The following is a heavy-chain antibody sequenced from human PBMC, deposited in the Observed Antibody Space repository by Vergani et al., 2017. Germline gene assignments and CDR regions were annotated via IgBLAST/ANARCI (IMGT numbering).Heavy chain of an antibody. CDR3: AKDSSSWLSNWFDP. D-gene: IGHD6-13*01. Sequence: EVQLLESGGGLVQPGRSLRLSCAASGFTFDDYAMHWVRQAPGKGLEWVSGISWNSGSIGYADSVKGRFTISRDNAKNSLYLQMNSLRAEDTALYYCAKDSSSWLSNWFDPWGQGTLVTVSS. J-gene: IGHJ5*02. V-gene: IGHV3-9*01. CDR2: ISWNSGSI. CDR1: GFTFDDYA.